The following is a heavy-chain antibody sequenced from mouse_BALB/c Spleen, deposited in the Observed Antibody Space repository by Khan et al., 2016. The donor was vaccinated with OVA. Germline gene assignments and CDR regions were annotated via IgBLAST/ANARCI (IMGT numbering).Heavy chain of an antibody. CDR2: IWAGGST. J-gene: IGHJ2*01. CDR3: GRLEDI. CDR1: GFSLTSYG. V-gene: IGHV2-9*02. Sequence: VQLVETGPGLVAPSQSLSITCTVSGFSLTSYGVHWVRQPPGKGLEWLGVIWAGGSTNSNSALLSRLSISKDNSKSQVSLKMNSLQTDDTAMYYCGRLEDIWGQGTTLTVSS. D-gene: IGHD1-3*01.